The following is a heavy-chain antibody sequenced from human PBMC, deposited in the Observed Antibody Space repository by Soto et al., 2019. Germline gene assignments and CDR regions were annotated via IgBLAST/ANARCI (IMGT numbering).Heavy chain of an antibody. CDR2: VSFDGNNK. CDR1: GFTFSSYA. V-gene: IGHV3-30*18. CDR3: AKLMGSKRTFGWFDP. D-gene: IGHD3-16*01. J-gene: IGHJ5*02. Sequence: QVQLVESGGGVVQPGTSLTLSCVGSGFTFSSYAFHWIRQAPGKGLEWVASVSFDGNNKYYGESVKGRFSVSRDNVKNSLYLQMNDVRPEDTAVNFCAKLMGSKRTFGWFDPWGQGTLVTVSS.